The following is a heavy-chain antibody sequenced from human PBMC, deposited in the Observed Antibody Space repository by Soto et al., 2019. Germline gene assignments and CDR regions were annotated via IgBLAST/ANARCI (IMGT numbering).Heavy chain of an antibody. Sequence: ASVKVSFKASGYTFTSYGISWLRQAPGQGLEWMGWISAYNGNTNYAQKLQGRVTMTTDTSTSTAYMELRSLRSDDTAVYYCARYRPSDSSGYYFNYYYGMDVWGQGTTVTVSS. J-gene: IGHJ6*02. D-gene: IGHD3-22*01. CDR2: ISAYNGNT. CDR1: GYTFTSYG. CDR3: ARYRPSDSSGYYFNYYYGMDV. V-gene: IGHV1-18*04.